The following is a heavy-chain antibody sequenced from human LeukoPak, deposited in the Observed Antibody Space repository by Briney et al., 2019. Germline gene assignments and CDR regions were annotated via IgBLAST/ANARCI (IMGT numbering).Heavy chain of an antibody. CDR3: ARLFSVPAVPAAIGMDV. J-gene: IGHJ6*04. D-gene: IGHD2-2*01. CDR1: GGSISSSSYY. Sequence: PSETLSLTCTVSGGSISSSSYYWGWIRQPPGKGLEWIGSIYYSGSTYYNPSLKSRVTISVDTSKNQFSLKLSSVTAADTAVYYCARLFSVPAVPAAIGMDVWGKGTTVTVSS. CDR2: IYYSGST. V-gene: IGHV4-39*01.